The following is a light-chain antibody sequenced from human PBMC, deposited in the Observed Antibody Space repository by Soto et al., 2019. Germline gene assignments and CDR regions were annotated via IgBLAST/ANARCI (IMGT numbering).Light chain of an antibody. CDR3: QQYYNTPYT. CDR2: WAS. V-gene: IGKV4-1*01. J-gene: IGKJ2*01. Sequence: IVMSQSPDSLAVSLGERATINCKSSQSVLHRSTNNNYLAWYQQKPGQPPKLLIYWASTRQSGVPGRFSGSGSETDFTLTISSLQAEDVAVYYCQQYYNTPYTFGQRTKLEIK. CDR1: QSVLHRSTNNNY.